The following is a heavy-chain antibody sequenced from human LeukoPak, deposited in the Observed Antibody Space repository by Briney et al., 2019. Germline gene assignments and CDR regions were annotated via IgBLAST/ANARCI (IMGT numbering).Heavy chain of an antibody. CDR2: ISEAI. CDR1: GFVFSRDN. J-gene: IGHJ4*02. D-gene: IGHD3-16*01. Sequence: GGSLRLSCIASGFVFSRDNMNRVRRAPGKGLEWVAHISEAIYYADSVQGRFTISRDNAKNSLYLQMSNLRAEDTAMYYCAREVGRPKTFYFDSWGRGTPVTVSS. V-gene: IGHV3-48*04. CDR3: AREVGRPKTFYFDS.